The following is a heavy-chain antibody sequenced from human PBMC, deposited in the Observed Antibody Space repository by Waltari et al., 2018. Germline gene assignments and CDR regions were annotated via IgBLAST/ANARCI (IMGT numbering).Heavy chain of an antibody. Sequence: QVQLVQPGAEVKKPGASVQVSCKASGYTFTGYYMHWLRQAPGQGVEGRGGINPNGGGRNYAQKCQGRVTMTRDTSISKAYMELRRLRSDDTAVYYCARDRLGGWSRFDPWGQGTLVTVSS. CDR2: INPNGGGR. D-gene: IGHD6-19*01. J-gene: IGHJ5*02. CDR3: ARDRLGGWSRFDP. CDR1: GYTFTGYY. V-gene: IGHV1-2*02.